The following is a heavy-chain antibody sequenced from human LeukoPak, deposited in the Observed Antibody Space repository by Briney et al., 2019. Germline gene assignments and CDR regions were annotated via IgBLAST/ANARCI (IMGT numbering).Heavy chain of an antibody. V-gene: IGHV3-21*01. J-gene: IGHJ3*02. CDR1: EFTFSSYS. Sequence: GGSLRLSCAASEFTFSSYSMNWVRQAPGKGLEWVSSISSSSSYIYYADSVKGRFTISRDNAKNSLYLQMNSLRAEDTAVYYCARFLDYDSSGYLLPAHDAFDIWGQGTMVTVSS. D-gene: IGHD3-22*01. CDR3: ARFLDYDSSGYLLPAHDAFDI. CDR2: ISSSSSYI.